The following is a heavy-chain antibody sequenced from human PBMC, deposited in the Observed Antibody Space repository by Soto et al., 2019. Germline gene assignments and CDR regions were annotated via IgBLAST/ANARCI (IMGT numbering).Heavy chain of an antibody. J-gene: IGHJ4*02. CDR1: GYTFTKYW. V-gene: IGHV5-51*01. Sequence: GESLKISCQASGYTFTKYWVGWVRQMPGKGLEWMGIIYPDDSDTRYSPSFQGQVTISADKSTSTAYLQWSSLRASDTATYHCAHAIHGTTYFNWGQGTLVTVSS. CDR3: AHAIHGTTYFN. CDR2: IYPDDSDT. D-gene: IGHD1-1*01.